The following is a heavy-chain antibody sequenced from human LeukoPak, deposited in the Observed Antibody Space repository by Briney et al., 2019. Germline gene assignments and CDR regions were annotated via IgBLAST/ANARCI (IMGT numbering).Heavy chain of an antibody. CDR2: ISGSGGST. J-gene: IGHJ4*02. Sequence: GVSLRLSCVGSGFTFRSHAMSWVRQAPEKGLEWVSAISGSGGSTYYADSVKGRFTTSRDNSKNTLYLQMNSLRAEDTAVYYCAKEQGFIVVVPAAMDYWGQGTLVTVSS. D-gene: IGHD2-2*01. CDR3: AKEQGFIVVVPAAMDY. V-gene: IGHV3-23*01. CDR1: GFTFRSHA.